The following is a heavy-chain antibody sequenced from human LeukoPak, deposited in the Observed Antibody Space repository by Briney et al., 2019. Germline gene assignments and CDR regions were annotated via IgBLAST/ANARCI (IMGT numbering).Heavy chain of an antibody. CDR2: INPNSGDT. CDR3: ATQRGSYLWGTDFDF. D-gene: IGHD3-16*01. V-gene: IGHV1-2*02. Sequence: ASVTVSFTSSGYTFTFYYMHWVRHAPGQGLGLMCWINPNSGDTKYAQKFQGRVTMTRDTSISTAYMELSKLRSDDTALYYCATQRGSYLWGTDFDFWGQGTLVTVSS. CDR1: GYTFTFYY. J-gene: IGHJ4*02.